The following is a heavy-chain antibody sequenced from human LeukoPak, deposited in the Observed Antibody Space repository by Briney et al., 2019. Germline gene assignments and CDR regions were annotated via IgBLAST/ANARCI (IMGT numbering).Heavy chain of an antibody. CDR1: GFTVSSNY. D-gene: IGHD6-25*01. Sequence: GGSLRLSCAASGFTVSSNYMNWVRQAPGKGLEWVSVIYRDGSIYYAESVKGRFIISRDTSRNTLYLRMNTLRAEDTAVYYCARESSGYYFDYWGQGTLVTVSS. CDR3: ARESSGYYFDY. J-gene: IGHJ4*02. V-gene: IGHV3-53*01. CDR2: IYRDGSI.